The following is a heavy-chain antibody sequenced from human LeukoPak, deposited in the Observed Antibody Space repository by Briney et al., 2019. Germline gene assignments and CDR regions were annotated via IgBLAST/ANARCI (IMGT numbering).Heavy chain of an antibody. CDR3: DPHDSSSHF. Sequence: GRSLRLSCAASGFIFSSYAMHWVRQAPGKGLEWVAFISSDGSNKYYADSVKGRFTISRDNSKNTLYLQMNSLGDEDTAVYYCDPHDSSSHFWGQGTLVTVSS. D-gene: IGHD6-6*01. CDR2: ISSDGSNK. J-gene: IGHJ4*02. CDR1: GFIFSSYA. V-gene: IGHV3-30-3*01.